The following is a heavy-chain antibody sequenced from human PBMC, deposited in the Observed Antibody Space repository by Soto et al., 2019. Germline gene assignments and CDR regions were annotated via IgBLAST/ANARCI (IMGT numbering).Heavy chain of an antibody. Sequence: QLQLQESGPGLVKPSETLSLTCTVSGGSISSSSYYWGWIRQPPGKGLEWIGSIYYSGSTYYNPSLKSRVTISVDTSKNQFSLKLSSVTAADTAVYYCARHLDLRGYFDYWGQGTLVTVSS. CDR1: GGSISSSSYY. CDR3: ARHLDLRGYFDY. CDR2: IYYSGST. D-gene: IGHD3-3*01. J-gene: IGHJ4*02. V-gene: IGHV4-39*01.